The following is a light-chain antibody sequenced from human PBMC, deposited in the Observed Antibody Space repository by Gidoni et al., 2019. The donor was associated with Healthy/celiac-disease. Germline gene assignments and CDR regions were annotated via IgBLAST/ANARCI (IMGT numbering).Light chain of an antibody. V-gene: IGKV3-11*01. CDR1: QRVSSY. Sequence: IVMTQSPATLSLSPGDRATLSCWSSQRVSSYLAWYQQKPGQAPRLLIYDASNRATGIPARFSGSGSGTDFTLTISSLEHEDVAVYYCQQRSNWPGYTFGQGTKLDIK. CDR2: DAS. CDR3: QQRSNWPGYT. J-gene: IGKJ2*01.